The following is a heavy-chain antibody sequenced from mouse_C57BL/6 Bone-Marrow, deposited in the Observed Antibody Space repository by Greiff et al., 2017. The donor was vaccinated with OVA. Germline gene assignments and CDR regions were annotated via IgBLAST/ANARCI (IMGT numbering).Heavy chain of an antibody. Sequence: VQLQQPGAELVMPGASVKLSCKASGYTFTSYWMHWVKQRPGQGLEWIGEIDPSDSYTNYNQKFKGKSTVTVDKSSSTAYMQLSSLTSEDSAVYYCARLGEYWYFDVWGTGTTVTVSS. J-gene: IGHJ1*03. V-gene: IGHV1-69*01. CDR2: IDPSDSYT. CDR1: GYTFTSYW. CDR3: ARLGEYWYFDV.